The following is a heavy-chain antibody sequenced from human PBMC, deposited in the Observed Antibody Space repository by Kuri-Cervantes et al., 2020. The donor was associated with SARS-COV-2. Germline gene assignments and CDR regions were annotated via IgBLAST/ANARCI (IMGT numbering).Heavy chain of an antibody. V-gene: IGHV3-30*15. Sequence: GGSLRLSCAASGFTFSSYAMHWVRQAPGKGLEWVAVISYDGSNKYYADSVKGRFTISRDNSKNTLYLQMSSLRAEDTAVYYCVKNLGGSGSETDEDWFDPWGQGTLVTVSS. CDR1: GFTFSSYA. CDR2: ISYDGSNK. J-gene: IGHJ5*02. D-gene: IGHD3-10*01. CDR3: VKNLGGSGSETDEDWFDP.